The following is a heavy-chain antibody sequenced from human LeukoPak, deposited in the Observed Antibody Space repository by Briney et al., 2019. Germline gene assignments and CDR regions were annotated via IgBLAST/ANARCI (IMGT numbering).Heavy chain of an antibody. CDR3: ARGRDSGFDL. D-gene: IGHD2-15*01. CDR2: TYYRSKWDN. Sequence: SQTLSLTCAISGDSVSTNSVAWNWIRQSPSRGLEWLGRTYYRSKWDNDYAVSVKSRITINPDTSKNQFSLQLNSLSPDDTALYYCARGRDSGFDLWGQGTMVTVSS. J-gene: IGHJ3*01. V-gene: IGHV6-1*01. CDR1: GDSVSTNSVA.